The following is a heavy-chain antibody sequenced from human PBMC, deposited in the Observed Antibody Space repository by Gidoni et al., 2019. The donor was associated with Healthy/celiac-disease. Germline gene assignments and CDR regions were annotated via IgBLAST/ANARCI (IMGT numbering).Heavy chain of an antibody. V-gene: IGHV3-30*02. J-gene: IGHJ5*02. CDR3: HHRGGRSGNWFDP. Sequence: QVPLVEPGGGVVQPGGSLRLSCAASGCTFSSYGMHWVRQAPGKGLEWVAFIRYDGSNKYYADSVKGRFTISRDNSKNTLYLQMNSLRAEDTAVYYCHHRGGRSGNWFDPWGQGTLVTVSS. CDR2: IRYDGSNK. D-gene: IGHD3-16*01. CDR1: GCTFSSYG.